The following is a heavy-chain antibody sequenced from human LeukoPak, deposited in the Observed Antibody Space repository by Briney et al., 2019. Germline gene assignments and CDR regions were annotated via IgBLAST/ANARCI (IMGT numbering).Heavy chain of an antibody. CDR1: GDTLSSYT. J-gene: IGHJ5*02. Sequence: GASVKVSCKASGDTLSSYTISWVRQAPGQGLEWMGRIIPILGIANYAQKFQGRVTITADKSTSTAYMELSSLRSEDTAVYYCARETVNWFDPWGQGTLVTVSS. CDR3: ARETVNWFDP. V-gene: IGHV1-69*04. D-gene: IGHD2-21*02. CDR2: IIPILGIA.